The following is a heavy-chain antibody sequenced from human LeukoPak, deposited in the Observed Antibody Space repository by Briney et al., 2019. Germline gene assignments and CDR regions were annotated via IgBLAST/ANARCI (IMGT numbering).Heavy chain of an antibody. CDR3: ARVGTAEGTLEDY. V-gene: IGHV3-7*01. J-gene: IGHJ4*02. CDR2: IKHDGSEK. Sequence: GGSLSPSCAASGFTFSSYWMSWVRQPPGKGREWVANIKHDGSEKYYVDSVKGRFTISRDNAKNSLYLQMNRLRAEDTAVYYCARVGTAEGTLEDYWGQGTLVTVSS. CDR1: GFTFSSYW. D-gene: IGHD6-13*01.